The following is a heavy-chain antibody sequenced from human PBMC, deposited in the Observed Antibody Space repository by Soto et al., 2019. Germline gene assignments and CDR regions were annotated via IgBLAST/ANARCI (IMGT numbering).Heavy chain of an antibody. CDR1: GFTFSSYG. CDR2: ISYDGSNK. J-gene: IGHJ4*02. D-gene: IGHD3-9*01. CDR3: AKDSGQRLYYDILTGYDY. V-gene: IGHV3-30*18. Sequence: GGSLRLSCAASGFTFSSYGMHWVRQAPGKGLEWVAVISYDGSNKYYADSVKGRFTISRDNSKNTLYLQMNSLRAEDTAVYYCAKDSGQRLYYDILTGYDYWGQGTLVTVSS.